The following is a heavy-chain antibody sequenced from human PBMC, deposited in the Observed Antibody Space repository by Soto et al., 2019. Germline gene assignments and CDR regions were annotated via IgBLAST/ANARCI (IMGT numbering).Heavy chain of an antibody. J-gene: IGHJ6*02. D-gene: IGHD2-21*01. CDR2: IYWDDDK. CDR1: GFSLSTTGVG. V-gene: IGHV2-5*02. CDR3: VQSRCGGDCLQSYSSHSYYGLDV. Sequence: QITLKESGPTLVNPTQTLTLTCTFSGFSLSTTGVGVGWIRQPPGKALEWLALIYWDDDKRYNPSLKSRLTITQDTSKNQVVLTLTNMDPVDTATYYCVQSRCGGDCLQSYSSHSYYGLDVWGQGTTVTVSS.